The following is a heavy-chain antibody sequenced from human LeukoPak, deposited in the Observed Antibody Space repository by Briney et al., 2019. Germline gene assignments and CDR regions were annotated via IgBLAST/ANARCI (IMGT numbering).Heavy chain of an antibody. Sequence: AGGSLRLSCAASGFTFSSYSMNWVRQAPGKGLEWVSFISSSSSYIYYAGSVKGRYTISRDNAKNTLYLQMNSLRAEDTAVYYCARGDYDILTGYPTVVGYWGQGTLVTVSS. J-gene: IGHJ4*02. D-gene: IGHD3-9*01. CDR1: GFTFSSYS. CDR3: ARGDYDILTGYPTVVGY. CDR2: ISSSSSYI. V-gene: IGHV3-21*01.